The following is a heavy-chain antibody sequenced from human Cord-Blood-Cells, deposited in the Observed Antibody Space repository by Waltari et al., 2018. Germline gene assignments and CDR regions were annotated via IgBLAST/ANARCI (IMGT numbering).Heavy chain of an antibody. Sequence: EVQLVESGGGLVQPGGSLRLSCTASGFTFSSYEMNWVRQAPGKGREWVSYISSSGSTIYYADSVKGRFTISRDNAKNSLYLQMNSLRAEDTAVYYCARDGGSGSSIIPYWGQGTLVTVSS. CDR1: GFTFSSYE. CDR2: ISSSGSTI. CDR3: ARDGGSGSSIIPY. V-gene: IGHV3-48*03. D-gene: IGHD3-10*01. J-gene: IGHJ4*02.